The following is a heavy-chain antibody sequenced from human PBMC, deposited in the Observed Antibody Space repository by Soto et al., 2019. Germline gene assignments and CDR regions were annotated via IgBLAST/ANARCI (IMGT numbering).Heavy chain of an antibody. J-gene: IGHJ5*02. V-gene: IGHV3-53*04. CDR2: IYSGGST. CDR1: GFTVSSNY. D-gene: IGHD5-18*01. Sequence: EVQLVESGGGLVQPGGSLRLSCAASGFTVSSNYMSWVRQAPGKGLEWVSVIYSGGSTYYADSVKGRFTISRHNSKNTLYLQMNSLRAEDTAVYYCAREMDTGTGWFAPWGQGTLVTVSS. CDR3: AREMDTGTGWFAP.